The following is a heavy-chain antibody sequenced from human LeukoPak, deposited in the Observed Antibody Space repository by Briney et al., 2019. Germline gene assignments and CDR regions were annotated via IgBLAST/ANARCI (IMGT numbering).Heavy chain of an antibody. CDR3: ATTPNCRGGSCYSRWFDP. J-gene: IGHJ5*02. D-gene: IGHD2-15*01. V-gene: IGHV4-59*01. CDR2: IYYSGST. CDR1: GGTISSYY. Sequence: SETLSLTCTVSGGTISSYYWSWIRQPPGKGLEWIGYIYYSGSTNYNPSLKSRVTISVDTSKNQFSLKLSSVAAADTAVYYCATTPNCRGGSCYSRWFDPWGQGTLVTVSS.